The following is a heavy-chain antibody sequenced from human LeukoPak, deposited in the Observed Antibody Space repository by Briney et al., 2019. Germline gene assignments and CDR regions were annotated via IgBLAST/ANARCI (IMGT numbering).Heavy chain of an antibody. CDR3: ARASRGIAVAGNYYYYYMDV. CDR1: GSTFTSYG. J-gene: IGHJ6*03. V-gene: IGHV1-18*01. CDR2: ISAYNGNT. D-gene: IGHD6-19*01. Sequence: GASVKLSCKASGSTFTSYGISWVRQAPGQGLEWMGWISAYNGNTNYAQKLQGRVTMTTDTSTSTAYMELSSLRSEDTAVYYCARASRGIAVAGNYYYYYMDVWGKGTTVTVSS.